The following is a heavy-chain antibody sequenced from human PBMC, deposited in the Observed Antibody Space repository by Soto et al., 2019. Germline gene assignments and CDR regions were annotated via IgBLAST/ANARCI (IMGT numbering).Heavy chain of an antibody. CDR1: GYTFTSYG. J-gene: IGHJ4*02. CDR3: AREGVGIAEAPPSY. Sequence: QVQLVQSGAEVKKPGASVKVSCKASGYTFTSYGISWVRQAPGQGLEWLGWISAYNGNTNYAQKLQARVTMTTDTTTSTAYMELRSMRSDDTAVYYCAREGVGIAEAPPSYWGQGTLVTVSS. CDR2: ISAYNGNT. V-gene: IGHV1-18*01. D-gene: IGHD6-13*01.